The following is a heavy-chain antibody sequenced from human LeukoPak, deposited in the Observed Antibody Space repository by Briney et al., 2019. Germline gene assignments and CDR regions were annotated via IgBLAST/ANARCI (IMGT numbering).Heavy chain of an antibody. CDR3: ARMAAAGTRAFDI. V-gene: IGHV3-21*01. Sequence: PGGALRLSCAASVLTFSRYSMNWVRQAPGKGLEWVSSISSSSSYIYYADSVKGRFTISRDNAKNSLYLQMNSLRAEDTAVYYCARMAAAGTRAFDIWGQGTMVTVSS. D-gene: IGHD6-13*01. CDR2: ISSSSSYI. J-gene: IGHJ3*02. CDR1: VLTFSRYS.